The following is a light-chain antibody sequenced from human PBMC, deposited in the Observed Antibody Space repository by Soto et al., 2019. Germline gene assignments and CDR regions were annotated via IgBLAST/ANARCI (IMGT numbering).Light chain of an antibody. CDR3: QQYDSYSWT. Sequence: DTQMTQSPSTLSASVGDRVTITCRASQSISNWLAWYQQKPGKAPKLLIYTASRLESGVPSRFSGSGSGTEFTLTISSLQPDDFATYYCQQYDSYSWTFGQGTKVDIK. CDR1: QSISNW. J-gene: IGKJ1*01. CDR2: TAS. V-gene: IGKV1-5*03.